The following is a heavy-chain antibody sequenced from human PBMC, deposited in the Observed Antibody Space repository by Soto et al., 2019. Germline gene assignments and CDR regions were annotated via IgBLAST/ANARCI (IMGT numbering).Heavy chain of an antibody. CDR3: AMAAVALHYSGAGFWFDP. Sequence: QVQLVESGGGVVKPGGSLRLACAASGFTFSDYYMSWFRQAPGQGLAGVSYISSSGSTRYYADCVKGRFTISRDNAKNSLYLQMNSLRAEDTAVYYCAMAAVALHYSGAGFWFDPWGQGTLVTVSS. J-gene: IGHJ5*02. V-gene: IGHV3-11*01. CDR2: ISSSGSTR. D-gene: IGHD1-26*01. CDR1: GFTFSDYY.